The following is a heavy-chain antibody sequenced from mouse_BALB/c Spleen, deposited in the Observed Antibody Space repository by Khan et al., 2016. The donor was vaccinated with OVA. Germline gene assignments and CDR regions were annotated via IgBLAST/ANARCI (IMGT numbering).Heavy chain of an antibody. CDR2: INPKNGGI. CDR3: ARDAGRY. V-gene: IGHV1-18*01. D-gene: IGHD3-3*01. J-gene: IGHJ4*01. CDR1: GYTFPEYT. Sequence: VQLKQSGPELVKPGASVKISCKPSGYTFPEYTVHWVKQSLGKSLDWIGVINPKNGGIADNQKFKGKATLTVDKSSSTAYMEFRSLTSDDSAVYYCARDAGRYWGQGTSVTVAS.